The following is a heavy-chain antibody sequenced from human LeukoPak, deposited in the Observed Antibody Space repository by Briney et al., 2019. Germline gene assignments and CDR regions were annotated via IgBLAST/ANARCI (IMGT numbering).Heavy chain of an antibody. CDR3: AGLTLYYYYMDV. D-gene: IGHD3-16*01. CDR1: GGSISSYY. CDR2: IYTSGST. J-gene: IGHJ6*03. Sequence: SETLSLTCTVSGGSISSYYWSWIRQPPGKGLEWIGYIYTSGSTNYNPSLKSRVTISVDTSKNQFSLKLSSVTAADTAVYYCAGLTLYYYYMDVWGKGTTVTVSS. V-gene: IGHV4-4*09.